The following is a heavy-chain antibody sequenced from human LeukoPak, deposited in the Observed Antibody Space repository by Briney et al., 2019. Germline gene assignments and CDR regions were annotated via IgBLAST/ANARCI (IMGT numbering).Heavy chain of an antibody. CDR3: GRDGRLYSSGQVVWFDP. CDR2: IYYSGST. Sequence: PSETLSLTCTVSDGSISSSSYYWGWIRPPPGKGLEWIGSIYYSGSTYYTPSFKSRVTISVDTSKSQFSLKVTSVTAADTAVYFCGRDGRLYSSGQVVWFDPWGQGTLVTVSS. CDR1: DGSISSSSYY. V-gene: IGHV4-39*07. J-gene: IGHJ5*02. D-gene: IGHD6-19*01.